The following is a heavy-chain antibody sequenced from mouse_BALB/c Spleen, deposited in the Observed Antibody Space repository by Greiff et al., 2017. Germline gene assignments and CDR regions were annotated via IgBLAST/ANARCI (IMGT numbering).Heavy chain of an antibody. CDR1: GYTFTSYW. CDR2: IYPGDGDT. D-gene: IGHD1-2*01. J-gene: IGHJ3*01. V-gene: IGHV1-87*01. CDR3: ARENGGGFAY. Sequence: QVQLQQSGAELARPGASVKLSCKASGYTFTSYWMQWVKQRPGQGLEWIGAIYPGDGDTRYTQKFKGKATLTADKSSSTAYMQLSSLASEDSAVYYCARENGGGFAYWGQGTLVTVSA.